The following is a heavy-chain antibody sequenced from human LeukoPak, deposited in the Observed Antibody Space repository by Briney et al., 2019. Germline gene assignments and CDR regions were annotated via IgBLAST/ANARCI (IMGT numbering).Heavy chain of an antibody. CDR1: GXSFSSYS. D-gene: IGHD2-8*01. J-gene: IGHJ4*02. CDR3: ARGCSDGVCYRDY. Sequence: GGSLRLSCSASGXSFSSYSMNWVRQAPGKGLEWLSTITSSSSHIYYADSVKGRFTISRDNAKNSLYLQMNSPRAEDTAVYYCARGCSDGVCYRDYWGQGTPVTVSS. CDR2: ITSSSSHI. V-gene: IGHV3-21*01.